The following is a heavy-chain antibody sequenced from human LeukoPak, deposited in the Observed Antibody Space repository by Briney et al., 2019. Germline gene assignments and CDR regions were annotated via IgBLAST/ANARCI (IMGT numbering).Heavy chain of an antibody. D-gene: IGHD6-6*01. CDR3: AKHSSSSYSDY. CDR1: GFTFSSYG. V-gene: IGHV3-30*18. Sequence: GGSLRLSCAASGFTFSSYGMHWVRQAPGKGLEWVAVISYDGSNKYYADSVKGRFTISRDNSKNTLYLQMNSLRAEDTAVYYCAKHSSSSYSDYWGQGTLVTVSS. CDR2: ISYDGSNK. J-gene: IGHJ4*02.